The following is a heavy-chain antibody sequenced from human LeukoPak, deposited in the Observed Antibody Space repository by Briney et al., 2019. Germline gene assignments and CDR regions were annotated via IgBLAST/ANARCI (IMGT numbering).Heavy chain of an antibody. CDR1: GFTVSSSY. J-gene: IGHJ4*02. V-gene: IGHV3-7*05. Sequence: PGGSLRLSCAAYGFTVSSSYMSWVRQAPGKGLEWVANIKQDGSEKYYVDSVKGRFTVSRDNAKNSLFLQMSSLRAEDTAVYYCARDFNPAGSSSGWSTCKYWGQGTLVTVSS. CDR3: ARDFNPAGSSSGWSTCKY. CDR2: IKQDGSEK. D-gene: IGHD6-19*01.